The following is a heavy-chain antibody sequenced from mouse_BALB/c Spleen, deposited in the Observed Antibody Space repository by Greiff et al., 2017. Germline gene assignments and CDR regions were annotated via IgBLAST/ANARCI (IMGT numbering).Heavy chain of an antibody. J-gene: IGHJ2*01. Sequence: QVQLQQSGPELVRPGSSVKISCKASGYAFSSYWMNWVKQRPGQGLEWIGQIYPGDGDTNYNGKFKGKATLTADKSSSTAYMQLSSLTSEDSAVYFCARDYYYGSSPYFDYWGQGTTLTVSS. D-gene: IGHD1-1*01. CDR1: GYAFSSYW. CDR3: ARDYYYGSSPYFDY. CDR2: IYPGDGDT. V-gene: IGHV1-80*01.